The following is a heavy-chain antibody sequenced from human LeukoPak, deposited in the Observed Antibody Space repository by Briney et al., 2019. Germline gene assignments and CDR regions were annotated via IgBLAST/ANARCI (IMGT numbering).Heavy chain of an antibody. CDR2: ISWNSGSI. CDR1: GFTFGDYA. V-gene: IGHV3-9*01. CDR3: VKDTSRAGYSGYDLGGAFDY. J-gene: IGHJ4*02. Sequence: GGSLRLSCAASGFTFGDYAMHWVRQAPGKGLEWVSGISWNSGSIGYADSVTGRFTISRDNAKNSLYLQMNSLRAEDTALYYCVKDTSRAGYSGYDLGGAFDYWGQGTLVTVSS. D-gene: IGHD5-12*01.